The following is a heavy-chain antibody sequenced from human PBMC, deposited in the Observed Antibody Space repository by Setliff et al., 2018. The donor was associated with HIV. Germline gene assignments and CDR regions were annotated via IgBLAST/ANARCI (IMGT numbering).Heavy chain of an antibody. CDR1: GDSITSTTW. J-gene: IGHJ3*02. CDR2: IYHSGST. CDR3: ARGDGEASFDI. Sequence: SETLSLTCSVSGDSITSTTWWTWVRQPPGKGLEWIGEIYHSGSTNYSPSLNSRVTISLDKSKNQFSLKSTSVNAADTAVYYCARGDGEASFDIWGRGTMVTVSS. D-gene: IGHD3-10*01. V-gene: IGHV4-4*02.